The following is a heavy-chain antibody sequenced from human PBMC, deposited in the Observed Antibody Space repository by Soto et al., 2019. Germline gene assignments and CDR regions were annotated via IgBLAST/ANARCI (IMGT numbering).Heavy chain of an antibody. CDR3: ARGNCSSPNCYSFSGYYGMDV. J-gene: IGHJ6*02. V-gene: IGHV4-4*07. CDR1: GGSISSYY. D-gene: IGHD2-2*01. CDR2: IYTSGST. Sequence: SETLSLTCTVSGGSISSYYWSWIRQPAGKGLEWIGRIYTSGSTNYNPSLKSRVTMSLDTSKNQFSLKLTSVTAADTALYYCARGNCSSPNCYSFSGYYGMDVWGQGTTVTASS.